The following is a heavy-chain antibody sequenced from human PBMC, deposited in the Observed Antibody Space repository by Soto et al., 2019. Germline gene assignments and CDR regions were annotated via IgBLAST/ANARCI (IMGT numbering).Heavy chain of an antibody. CDR1: GGTFSSYA. V-gene: IGHV1-69*13. CDR2: IIPIFGTA. CDR3: ARDRIAAAGTVYYGMDV. D-gene: IGHD6-13*01. Sequence: SVKVSSKASGGTFSSYAISWVRQAPGQGLEWMGGIIPIFGTANYAQKFQGRVTITADESTSTAYMELSSLRSEDTAVYYCARDRIAAAGTVYYGMDVWGQGTTVTVSS. J-gene: IGHJ6*02.